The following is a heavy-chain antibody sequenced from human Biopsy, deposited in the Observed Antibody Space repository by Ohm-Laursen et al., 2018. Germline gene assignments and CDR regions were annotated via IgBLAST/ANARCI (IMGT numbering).Heavy chain of an antibody. V-gene: IGHV1-18*01. D-gene: IGHD1-26*01. CDR2: ISVYNGNT. CDR3: ARDVVGRGASFFDF. Sequence: GASVKVSCKVSGYSLSTFGLSWVRQAPGQGLERMGWISVYNGNTDYPHKFQGRVTLTTDTSTSTAYMELRSLTSDDTAIYYCARDVVGRGASFFDFWGQGTSVTVSS. CDR1: GYSLSTFG. J-gene: IGHJ4*02.